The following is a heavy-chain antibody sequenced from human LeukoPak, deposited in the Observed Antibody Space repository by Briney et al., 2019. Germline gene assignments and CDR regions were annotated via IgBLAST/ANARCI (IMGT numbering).Heavy chain of an antibody. J-gene: IGHJ5*02. Sequence: ASVKVSCKASGYTFTSYGISWVRQAPGQGLEWMGWISAYNGNTNYEQKLQGRVTMTTDTSTSTAYMELRSLRSDDTAVYYCARDPGYSSGWYSNWFDPWGQGTLVTVSS. CDR1: GYTFTSYG. CDR3: ARDPGYSSGWYSNWFDP. CDR2: ISAYNGNT. V-gene: IGHV1-18*01. D-gene: IGHD6-19*01.